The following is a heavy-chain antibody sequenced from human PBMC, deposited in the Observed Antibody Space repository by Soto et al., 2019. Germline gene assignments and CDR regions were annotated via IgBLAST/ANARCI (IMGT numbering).Heavy chain of an antibody. CDR3: AKALGGNFNNWHFDY. CDR2: ISAGDIT. Sequence: EVQLLESGGGLVQPGESLRLSCAASGFTSSSFAMNWVRQGPGKGLEWVSTISAGDITFYADSVKGRFTISRDSSKNTLFLHMNGLRADDTALYYCAKALGGNFNNWHFDYWGSGTLVTVSS. D-gene: IGHD1-1*01. CDR1: GFTSSSFA. J-gene: IGHJ4*01. V-gene: IGHV3-23*01.